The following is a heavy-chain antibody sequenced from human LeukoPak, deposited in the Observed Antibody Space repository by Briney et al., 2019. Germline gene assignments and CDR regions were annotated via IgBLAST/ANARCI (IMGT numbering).Heavy chain of an antibody. J-gene: IGHJ3*02. V-gene: IGHV3-30*04. CDR2: ISYDGSNK. CDR3: ARDGYSTTVVTQGAFDI. Sequence: PGRSLRLSCAASGFTFSSYAMHWVRQAPGTGLEWVAVISYDGSNKYYADSVKGRFTISRDNSKNTLYLQMNSLRAEDTAVYYCARDGYSTTVVTQGAFDIWGQGTMVTVSS. D-gene: IGHD4-23*01. CDR1: GFTFSSYA.